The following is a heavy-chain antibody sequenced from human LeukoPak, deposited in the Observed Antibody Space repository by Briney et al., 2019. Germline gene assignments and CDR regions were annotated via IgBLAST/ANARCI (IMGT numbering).Heavy chain of an antibody. CDR3: ILGLQLRGVNTPHH. CDR2: IKSRSDSGTT. Sequence: KPGGSLRLSCTTSGFTFSNAWMTWVRQAPGKGLEWVGRIKSRSDSGTTDYAAPVKGRFTNSRDDSKSTLYLQMNSLKTEDTAVHYCILGLQLRGVNTPHHWGQGTLVTVSS. CDR1: GFTFSNAW. V-gene: IGHV3-15*01. D-gene: IGHD3-10*01. J-gene: IGHJ5*02.